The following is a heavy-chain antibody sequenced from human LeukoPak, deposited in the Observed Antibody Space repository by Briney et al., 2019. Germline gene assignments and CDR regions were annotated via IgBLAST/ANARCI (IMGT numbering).Heavy chain of an antibody. CDR3: ATRGFGLVAGRGY. CDR1: GFTVGSNY. J-gene: IGHJ4*02. CDR2: IYSGGST. V-gene: IGHV3-53*01. D-gene: IGHD6-19*01. Sequence: GSLRLSCAVSGFTVGSNYMSWVRQAPGKGLEWVSVIYSGGSTYYEDSVRGRFTISRDNSKNTLYLQMNRLRTEDSAVYYCATRGFGLVAGRGYWGQGTLVTVSS.